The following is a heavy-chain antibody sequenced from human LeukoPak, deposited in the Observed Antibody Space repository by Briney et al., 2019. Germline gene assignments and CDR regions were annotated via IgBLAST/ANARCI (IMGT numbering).Heavy chain of an antibody. V-gene: IGHV3-53*01. CDR2: IYSGGST. J-gene: IGHJ6*02. Sequence: GGSLRLSCAASGFTVSSNYMSWVRQAPGKGLEWVSVIYSGGSTYYADSVKGRFTISRDNSKNTLYLQMNSLRTEDTAVYYCTRGPNPTWILFDGMDVWGQGTTVTVSS. CDR1: GFTVSSNY. CDR3: TRGPNPTWILFDGMDV. D-gene: IGHD5-18*01.